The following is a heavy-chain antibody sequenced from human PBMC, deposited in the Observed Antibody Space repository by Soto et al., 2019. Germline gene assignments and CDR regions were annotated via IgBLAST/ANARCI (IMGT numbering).Heavy chain of an antibody. CDR2: INAGNGNT. Sequence: QVQLVQSGAEVKKPGASVKVSCKASGYTFTSYAMHWVRQAPGQRLEWMGWINAGNGNTKYSQKFQGRVTITRDTSASTAYMELSSLRSEDTAVYYCARGRYDILTGQRYYFDYWGQGTLVTVSS. J-gene: IGHJ4*02. CDR1: GYTFTSYA. D-gene: IGHD3-9*01. V-gene: IGHV1-3*01. CDR3: ARGRYDILTGQRYYFDY.